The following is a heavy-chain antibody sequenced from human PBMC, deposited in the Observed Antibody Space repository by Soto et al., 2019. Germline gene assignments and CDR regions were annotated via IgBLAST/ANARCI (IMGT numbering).Heavy chain of an antibody. CDR1: GFTFSDYY. CDR2: ISSSSSYT. CDR3: ARSVEMATITDAFDI. V-gene: IGHV3-11*03. J-gene: IGHJ3*02. D-gene: IGHD5-12*01. Sequence: PGGSLRLSCAASGFTFSDYYMSWIRQAPGKGLEWVSYISSSSSYTNYADSVKGRFTISRDNTKNSLYLQMNSLRAEDTAVYYCARSVEMATITDAFDIWGQGTMVTVSS.